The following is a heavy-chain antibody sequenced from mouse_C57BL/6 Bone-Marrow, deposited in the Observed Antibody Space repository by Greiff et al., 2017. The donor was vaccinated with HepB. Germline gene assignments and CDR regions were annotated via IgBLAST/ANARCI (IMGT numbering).Heavy chain of an antibody. V-gene: IGHV1-15*01. CDR2: IDPETGGT. J-gene: IGHJ3*01. CDR1: GYTFTDYE. Sequence: QVQLQQSGAELVRPGASVTLSCKASGYTFTDYEMHWVKQTPVHGLEWIGAIDPETGGTAYNQKFKGKAILTADKSSSTAYMELRSLTSEDSAVYYCTRASSGFFAYWGQGTLVTVSA. D-gene: IGHD3-2*02. CDR3: TRASSGFFAY.